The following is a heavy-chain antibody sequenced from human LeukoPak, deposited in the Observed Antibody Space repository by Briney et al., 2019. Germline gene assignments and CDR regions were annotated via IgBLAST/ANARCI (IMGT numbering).Heavy chain of an antibody. CDR1: GFTFISYG. V-gene: IGHV3-23*01. CDR3: AKDRTQGSGWYLIFDY. Sequence: PTGRSQRLSCAAPGFTFISYGMHWAGHAQGNGMERVATIRGNSITTYSADSLKGRFTISRDASKSTLYLQMNSLRAEDTAIYFCAKDRTQGSGWYLIFDYWSQGTLVTVSS. J-gene: IGHJ4*02. CDR2: IRGNSITT. D-gene: IGHD6-19*01.